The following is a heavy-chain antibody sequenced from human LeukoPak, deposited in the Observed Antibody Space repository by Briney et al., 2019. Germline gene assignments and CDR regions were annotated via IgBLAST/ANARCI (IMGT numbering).Heavy chain of an antibody. D-gene: IGHD3-3*01. J-gene: IGHJ6*03. Sequence: GGSLRLSCAASGFTFGDYGMSWVRQAPGKGLEWVSGINWNGASTGCADSLKGRFTISRDNAKNSLYLQMNSLRAEDTALYYCARSPIIGYHYYYYMDVWGEGTTVTVSS. CDR1: GFTFGDYG. CDR2: INWNGAST. CDR3: ARSPIIGYHYYYYMDV. V-gene: IGHV3-20*04.